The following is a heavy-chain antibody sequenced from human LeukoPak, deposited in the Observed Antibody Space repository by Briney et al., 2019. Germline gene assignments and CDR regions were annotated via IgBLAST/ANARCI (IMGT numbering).Heavy chain of an antibody. D-gene: IGHD4-11*01. Sequence: GGSLRLSCAASGFTFSSYSMNWVRQAPGKGLEWVSYISSSGSTIYYADSVKGRFTISRDNAKNSLYLQMNSLRAEDTAVYYCARDLGGTVTTWYYYGMDVWGQGTTVTVSS. J-gene: IGHJ6*02. CDR3: ARDLGGTVTTWYYYGMDV. CDR2: ISSSGSTI. V-gene: IGHV3-48*01. CDR1: GFTFSSYS.